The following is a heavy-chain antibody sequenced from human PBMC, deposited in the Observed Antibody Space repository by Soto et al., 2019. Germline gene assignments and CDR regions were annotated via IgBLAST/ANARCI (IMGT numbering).Heavy chain of an antibody. D-gene: IGHD3-10*01. Sequence: SETLSLTCTVSGGSISSGGYSWSWIRQPPGKGLEWIGYIYHSGSTYYNPSLKSRVTISVDRSKNQFSLKLSSVTAADTAVYYCARERARLGGGSVDYWGQGTLVTAPQ. CDR1: GGSISSGGYS. V-gene: IGHV4-30-2*01. J-gene: IGHJ4*02. CDR2: IYHSGST. CDR3: ARERARLGGGSVDY.